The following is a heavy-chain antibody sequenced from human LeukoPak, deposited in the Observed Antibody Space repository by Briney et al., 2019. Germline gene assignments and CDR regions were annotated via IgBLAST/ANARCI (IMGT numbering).Heavy chain of an antibody. Sequence: SETLSLTCTVSGGSISSSSYYWGWIRQPPGKGLEWIGSIYYRGSTYYNPSLKSRVTISVDTSKNQFSLKLSSVTAADTAVYYCARDGGVTYYYFYYYMDVWGKGTTVTVSS. CDR2: IYYRGST. D-gene: IGHD3-16*01. V-gene: IGHV4-39*07. CDR3: ARDGGVTYYYFYYYMDV. CDR1: GGSISSSSYY. J-gene: IGHJ6*03.